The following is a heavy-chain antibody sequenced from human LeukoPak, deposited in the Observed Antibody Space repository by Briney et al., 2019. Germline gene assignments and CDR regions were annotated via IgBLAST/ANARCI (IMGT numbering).Heavy chain of an antibody. CDR2: IYYSGST. D-gene: IGHD3-3*01. CDR1: GGSISSYY. J-gene: IGHJ4*02. Sequence: PSETLSLTCTVSGGSISSYYWSWIRQPPGKGLEWIGYIYYSGSTNYNPSLKSRVTISVDTSKNQFSLKLSSVTAADTAVYYCARVSIFGVVNQDYWGQGTLVTVSS. V-gene: IGHV4-59*01. CDR3: ARVSIFGVVNQDY.